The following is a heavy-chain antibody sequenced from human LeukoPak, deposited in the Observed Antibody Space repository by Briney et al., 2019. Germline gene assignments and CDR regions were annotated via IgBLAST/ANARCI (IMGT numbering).Heavy chain of an antibody. CDR3: ATGRDADSARGYYDMDV. V-gene: IGHV4-4*07. D-gene: IGHD5-24*01. J-gene: IGHJ6*02. CDR1: GGSITGYY. CDR2: IYSGGST. Sequence: SKTLSLTCTVSGGSITGYYWTWIRQPAGKGLEWIGRIYSGGSTNYNPPLKSRVTMAVGTSKNQFSLKLSSVTAAATAVYYCATGRDADSARGYYDMDVWGQGPTVTVSS.